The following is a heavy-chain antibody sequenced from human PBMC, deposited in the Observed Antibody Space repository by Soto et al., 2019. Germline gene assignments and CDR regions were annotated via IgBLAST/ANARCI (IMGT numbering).Heavy chain of an antibody. CDR1: GGSFSGYY. CDR2: INHSGST. D-gene: IGHD6-6*01. J-gene: IGHJ6*03. CDR3: ATPEYSSSPHRVPYYSYYMDV. Sequence: SETLSLTCAVYGGSFSGYYWSWIRQPPGKGLEWIGEINHSGSTNYNPSLKSRVTISVDTSKNQFSLKLSSVTAADTAVYYCATPEYSSSPHRVPYYSYYMDVWGKGTTVTVSS. V-gene: IGHV4-34*01.